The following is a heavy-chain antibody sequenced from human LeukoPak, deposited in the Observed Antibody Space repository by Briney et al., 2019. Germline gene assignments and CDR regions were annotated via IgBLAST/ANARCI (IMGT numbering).Heavy chain of an antibody. D-gene: IGHD1-26*01. CDR1: GFIFSNYW. V-gene: IGHV3-7*03. Sequence: GGSLRLSCTAYGFIFSNYWMCWVRQAPGKGLEWVASIKQDGSEEYYVDSVKGRFTISRDNAKSSLYLQMRSLRAEDSAVYYCARDEGAYSWGQGTLVTVSS. CDR2: IKQDGSEE. CDR3: ARDEGAYS. J-gene: IGHJ4*02.